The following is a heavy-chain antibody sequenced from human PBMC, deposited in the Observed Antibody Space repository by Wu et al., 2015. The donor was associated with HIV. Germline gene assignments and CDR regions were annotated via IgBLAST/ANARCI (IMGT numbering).Heavy chain of an antibody. CDR2: MNPISGNT. J-gene: IGHJ6*02. D-gene: IGHD3/OR15-3a*01. Sequence: QVQLLQSGTKVKKPGASVKVSCKASGYTFTTYDINWVRQAAGKGLEWMGWMNPISGNTGYAQKFQGRVTMTRNNSLTTAYMDVTTLSFEDTAVYYCARGPRKKVIIILEMDVWGQGTTVTVSS. V-gene: IGHV1-8*02. CDR1: GYTFTTYD. CDR3: ARGPRKKVIIILEMDV.